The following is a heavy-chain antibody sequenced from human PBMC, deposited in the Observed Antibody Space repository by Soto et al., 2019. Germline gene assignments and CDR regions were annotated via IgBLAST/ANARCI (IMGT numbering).Heavy chain of an antibody. V-gene: IGHV3-7*01. D-gene: IGHD3-3*01. CDR1: GFTFSSYW. J-gene: IGHJ3*02. CDR2: IKQDGSEK. CDR3: ARDLSRGYYDFWSGYPNDAFDI. Sequence: GGSLILSCAASGFTFSSYWMSWVRQAPGKGLEWVANIKQDGSEKYYVDSVKGRFTISRDNAKNSLYLQMNSLRAEDTAVYYCARDLSRGYYDFWSGYPNDAFDIWGQGTMVTVSS.